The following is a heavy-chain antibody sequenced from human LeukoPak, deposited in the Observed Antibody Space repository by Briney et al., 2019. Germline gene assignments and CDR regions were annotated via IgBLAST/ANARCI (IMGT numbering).Heavy chain of an antibody. CDR3: ARGGNYGTLDF. D-gene: IGHD1-7*01. CDR1: GFTFSNYW. Sequence: GGSLRLSCAASGFTFSNYWMYWVRQDPGKGLLWVSRINNDGSSTVCADSVKGRFTISRDNAKNTLCLQMNSLRAADTAVYYCARGGNYGTLDFWGQGTLVTVSS. CDR2: INNDGSST. V-gene: IGHV3-74*03. J-gene: IGHJ4*02.